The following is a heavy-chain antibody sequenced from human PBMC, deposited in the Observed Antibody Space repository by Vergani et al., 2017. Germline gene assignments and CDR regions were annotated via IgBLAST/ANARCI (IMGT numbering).Heavy chain of an antibody. Sequence: EVQLVESGGGLVQPGGSLRLSCAASGFTFSSYSMNWVRQAPGKGLEWVSYISSSSSTIYYADSVKGRFTISRDNAKNSLYLQMNSLRAEDTALYYCAKDWQEMATIPYDWGQGTLVTVSS. V-gene: IGHV3-48*04. CDR3: AKDWQEMATIPYD. CDR1: GFTFSSYS. J-gene: IGHJ4*02. CDR2: ISSSSSTI. D-gene: IGHD5-24*01.